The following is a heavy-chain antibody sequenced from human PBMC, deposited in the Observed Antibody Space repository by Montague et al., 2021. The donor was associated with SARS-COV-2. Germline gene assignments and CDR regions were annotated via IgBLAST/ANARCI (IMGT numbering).Heavy chain of an antibody. J-gene: IGHJ4*02. V-gene: IGHV4-34*01. D-gene: IGHD6-13*01. CDR1: GGSFSGYC. Sequence: SETLSLTCAVYGGSFSGYCWSWIRQPPGKGLEWIGEINHSGSTNYNPTLNSRVTLSVDTSKNQFSLKLRFVTAADAAVSDCARGTYSSSWYGSKKAFDYWGQGTLVTVSS. CDR3: ARGTYSSSWYGSKKAFDY. CDR2: INHSGST.